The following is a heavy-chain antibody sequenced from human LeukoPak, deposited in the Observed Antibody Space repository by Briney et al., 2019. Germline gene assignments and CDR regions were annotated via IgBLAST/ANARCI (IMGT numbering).Heavy chain of an antibody. CDR3: AREVDYYGSGSYFPGFDY. CDR2: ISYDGSNK. Sequence: GGSLRLSCAASGFTFSSHAMHWVRQAPGKGLEWVAVISYDGSNKYYADSVKGRFTISRDNSKSTLYLQMNSLRAEDTAVYYCAREVDYYGSGSYFPGFDYWGQGTLVTVSS. V-gene: IGHV3-30-3*01. J-gene: IGHJ4*02. D-gene: IGHD3-10*01. CDR1: GFTFSSHA.